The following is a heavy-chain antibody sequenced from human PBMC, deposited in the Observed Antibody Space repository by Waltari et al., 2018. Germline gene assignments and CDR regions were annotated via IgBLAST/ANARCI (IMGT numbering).Heavy chain of an antibody. CDR3: ARSEYYYDSSGYYFFWFDP. Sequence: QAQLQESGPGLVKPSETLSLTCTVSGGSISSYYWSWIRQPPGKGLEWIGYIYYSGSTNYNPSLKSRVTISVDTSKNQFSLKLSSVTAADTAVYYCARSEYYYDSSGYYFFWFDPWGKGTTVTVSS. CDR2: IYYSGST. CDR1: GGSISSYY. V-gene: IGHV4-59*01. D-gene: IGHD3-22*01. J-gene: IGHJ6*04.